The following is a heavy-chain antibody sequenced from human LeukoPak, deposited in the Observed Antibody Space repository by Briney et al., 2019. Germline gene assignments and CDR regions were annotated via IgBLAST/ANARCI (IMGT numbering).Heavy chain of an antibody. CDR1: GGSISSSSYY. CDR3: ARGRHNWNYGYYYYYMDV. J-gene: IGHJ6*03. V-gene: IGHV4-39*01. D-gene: IGHD1-7*01. Sequence: SETLSLTCTVSGGSISSSSYYWGWIRQPPGKGLEWIGSIYYSGSTYYNPSLKSRVTISVDTSKNQFSLKLSSVTAADTAVYYCARGRHNWNYGYYYYYMDVWGKGTTVTVSS. CDR2: IYYSGST.